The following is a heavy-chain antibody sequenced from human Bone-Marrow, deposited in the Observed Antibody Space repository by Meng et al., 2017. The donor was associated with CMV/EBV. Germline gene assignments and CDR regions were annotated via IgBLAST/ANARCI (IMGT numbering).Heavy chain of an antibody. CDR3: ATSYDILTGYPEYFQH. J-gene: IGHJ1*01. V-gene: IGHV1-18*01. CDR1: GYTFTSYG. D-gene: IGHD3-9*01. CDR2: ISAYNGNT. Sequence: QVLLVPAGAEGTEPGASVKVSCQASGYTFTSYGISWVRQAPGPGLEWMGWISAYNGNTNYAPKLQGRVTMTTDTSTSTAYMELRSLRSDDTAVYYCATSYDILTGYPEYFQHWGQGTLVTVSS.